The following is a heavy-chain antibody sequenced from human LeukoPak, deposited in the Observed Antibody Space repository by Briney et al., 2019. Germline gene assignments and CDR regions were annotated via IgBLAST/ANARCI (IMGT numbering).Heavy chain of an antibody. Sequence: GGSLRLSCAASGFAFSSYGMHWVRQAPGKGLEWVAVIWYDGSNKYYADSVKGRFTISRDNSQNTLYLQMNSLRAEDTAVYYCARDRGSGSYYPYWGQGTLVTVSS. CDR2: IWYDGSNK. CDR3: ARDRGSGSYYPY. V-gene: IGHV3-33*01. J-gene: IGHJ4*02. CDR1: GFAFSSYG. D-gene: IGHD3-10*01.